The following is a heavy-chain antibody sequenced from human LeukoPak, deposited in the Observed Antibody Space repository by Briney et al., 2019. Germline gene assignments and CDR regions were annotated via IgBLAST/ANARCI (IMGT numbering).Heavy chain of an antibody. J-gene: IGHJ4*02. CDR3: ARDRLRLGELPILNKKNNYFDY. V-gene: IGHV3-7*01. D-gene: IGHD3-16*01. CDR2: IKEDGSEK. Sequence: GGSLRLSCAASGFTFSNYWMNWVRQAPGKGLEWVANIKEDGSEKYYVDSVKGRFTISRDNAKNSLYLQMNSLRADDTAVYYCARDRLRLGELPILNKKNNYFDYWGQGTLVTVSS. CDR1: GFTFSNYW.